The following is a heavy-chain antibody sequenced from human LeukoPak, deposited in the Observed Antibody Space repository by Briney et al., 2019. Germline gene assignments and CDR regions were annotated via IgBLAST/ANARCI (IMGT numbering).Heavy chain of an antibody. D-gene: IGHD1-26*01. J-gene: IGHJ6*03. CDR3: ARVPIGYYYYYMDV. CDR2: IIPIFGTA. CDR1: GGTFSSYA. Sequence: SVKVSCKASGGTFSSYAISWVRQAPGQGLEWMGGIIPIFGTANHAQKFQGRVTITADKSTSTAYMELSSLRSEDTAVYYCARVPIGYYYYYMDVWGKGTTVTVSS. V-gene: IGHV1-69*06.